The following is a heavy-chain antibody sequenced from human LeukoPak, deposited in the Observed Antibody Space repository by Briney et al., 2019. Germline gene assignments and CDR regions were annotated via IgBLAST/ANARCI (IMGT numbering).Heavy chain of an antibody. CDR1: GFTFSSYS. J-gene: IGHJ6*02. Sequence: GGSLRLSCAASGFTFSSYSMNWVRQAPGKGLEWVSSISSSSSYIYYADSVKGRFTISRDNAKNSLYLQMNSLRAEDTAVYYCARDLGMGPYYYYYGMDVWGQGTTVTVSS. CDR3: ARDLGMGPYYYYYGMDV. V-gene: IGHV3-21*01. D-gene: IGHD1-14*01. CDR2: ISSSSSYI.